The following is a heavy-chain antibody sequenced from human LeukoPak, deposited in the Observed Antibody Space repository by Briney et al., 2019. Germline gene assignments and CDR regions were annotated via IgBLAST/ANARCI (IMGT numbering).Heavy chain of an antibody. CDR1: GFTFSNYW. D-gene: IGHD5-24*01. Sequence: PGRSLRLSCAASGFTFSNYWMHWVRQVPGKGLVWLSRINTDGTTTTYADSVKGRFTISRDNAKNTLYLLMNSLRADDTAVYYCARDPWGFRAGVKDFWGPGTLVAVSS. J-gene: IGHJ4*02. CDR2: INTDGTTT. V-gene: IGHV3-74*03. CDR3: ARDPWGFRAGVKDF.